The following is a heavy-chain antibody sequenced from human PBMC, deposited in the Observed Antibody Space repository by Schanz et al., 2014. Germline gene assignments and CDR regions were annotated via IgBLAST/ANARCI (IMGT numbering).Heavy chain of an antibody. Sequence: EVQLLESGGGLVQPGGSLRLACAASGFTFNNFNMNWIRQAPGKGLEWVSDISDSGDSTHYADSVKGRLTISRDNSKNTVYLEMNRLRTEDTALYYCARDSAGTTFGVLDSWGQGTLVTVSS. CDR1: GFTFNNFN. D-gene: IGHD1-1*01. CDR3: ARDSAGTTFGVLDS. CDR2: ISDSGDST. V-gene: IGHV3-48*04. J-gene: IGHJ4*02.